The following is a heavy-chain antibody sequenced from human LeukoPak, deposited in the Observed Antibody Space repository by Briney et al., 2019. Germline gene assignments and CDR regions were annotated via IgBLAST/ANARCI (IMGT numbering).Heavy chain of an antibody. D-gene: IGHD4-11*01. Sequence: SETLSLTCTVSGVSISASCWSWIRQSPGRGLEWVGYRCDDGRDLYNPSLRSRVSRVTISVDASEKQFSLSLRSVTAADTAMYYCARTTRVTPDGRAEYFEDWGQGTLVIVSS. V-gene: IGHV4-59*03. CDR2: RCDDGRD. CDR1: GVSISASC. CDR3: ARTTRVTPDGRAEYFED. J-gene: IGHJ1*01.